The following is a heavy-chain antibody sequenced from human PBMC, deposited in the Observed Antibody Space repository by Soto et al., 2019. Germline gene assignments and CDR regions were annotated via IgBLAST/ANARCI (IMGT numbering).Heavy chain of an antibody. D-gene: IGHD2-2*01. J-gene: IGHJ4*02. CDR3: ARLCFPPLCSTTSCPTDFVY. Sequence: GGSLRLSCAASGSTFSSYAMSWVRQAPGKGLEWVSAISGSGGSTYYADSVKGRFTISRDNSKNTLYLQMNSLKAEDTAVYYSARLCFPPLCSTTSCPTDFVYLGQGALV. CDR1: GSTFSSYA. V-gene: IGHV3-23*01. CDR2: ISGSGGST.